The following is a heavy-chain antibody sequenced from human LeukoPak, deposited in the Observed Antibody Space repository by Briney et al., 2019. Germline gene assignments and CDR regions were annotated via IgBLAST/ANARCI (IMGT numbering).Heavy chain of an antibody. D-gene: IGHD1-26*01. CDR1: GFTVSSNY. V-gene: IGHV3-53*01. Sequence: GGSLRLFCAASGFTVSSNYMSWVRQAPGKGLEWVSVIYGGGRTYYAGSVKGRFTISRDNSKNTLYLQMNSLRAEDTAVYYCARSPRGSYTHFHHWGQGTLVTVPS. CDR2: IYGGGRT. J-gene: IGHJ4*02. CDR3: ARSPRGSYTHFHH.